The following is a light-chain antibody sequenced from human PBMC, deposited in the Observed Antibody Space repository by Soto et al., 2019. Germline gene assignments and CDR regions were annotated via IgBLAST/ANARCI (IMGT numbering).Light chain of an antibody. J-gene: IGLJ2*01. Sequence: QSALTQPPSASGSPGQSVTISCTGTSSDVGGYNYVSWYQQHPGKAPKLMIYEVSKRPSGVPDRFSGSKSGNTASLTVSGVQAEDEADYYCSSYSGSNNLVFVGGTELTVL. CDR2: EVS. CDR3: SSYSGSNNLV. V-gene: IGLV2-8*01. CDR1: SSDVGGYNY.